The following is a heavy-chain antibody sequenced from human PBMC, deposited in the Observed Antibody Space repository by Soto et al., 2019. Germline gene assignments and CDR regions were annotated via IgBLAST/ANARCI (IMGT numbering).Heavy chain of an antibody. CDR1: GDSIRNYY. V-gene: IGHV4-59*01. Sequence: SETLSLTCTVSGDSIRNYYWSWIRQPPGKGLEYIGYIFYSGSTNYNPSLKSRVAISVDTSRNQFALKLRSVTAADTATYYCARLKRGYSYGSIIDFWGRGTLVTVSS. CDR3: ARLKRGYSYGSIIDF. D-gene: IGHD5-18*01. CDR2: IFYSGST. J-gene: IGHJ4*01.